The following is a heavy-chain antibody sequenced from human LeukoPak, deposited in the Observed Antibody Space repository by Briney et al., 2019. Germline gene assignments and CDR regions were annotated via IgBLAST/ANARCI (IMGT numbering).Heavy chain of an antibody. D-gene: IGHD5-12*01. CDR3: AREIEYSGYFDY. V-gene: IGHV1-46*01. Sequence: ASVKVSFKASVYTFTSYYMHWVRQAPGQGLEWMVIINPSGGSTSYAQQFQGRVTMTTDTSTSTVYMKLSSLRSEDTAVYYCAREIEYSGYFDYWGQGTLVTVSS. J-gene: IGHJ4*02. CDR2: INPSGGST. CDR1: VYTFTSYY.